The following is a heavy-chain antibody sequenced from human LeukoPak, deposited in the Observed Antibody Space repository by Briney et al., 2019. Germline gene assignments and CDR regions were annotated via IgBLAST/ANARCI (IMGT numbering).Heavy chain of an antibody. V-gene: IGHV1-69*04. D-gene: IGHD5-12*01. CDR2: IIPILGIA. CDR3: ARVGQYSGYDYVGSYFDY. Sequence: SVKVSCKASGGTFSSYAISWVRQAPGQGLEWMGRIIPILGIANYAQKFQGRVTITADKSTSTAYMELSGLRSEDTAVYYCARVGQYSGYDYVGSYFDYWGQGTLVTVSS. J-gene: IGHJ4*02. CDR1: GGTFSSYA.